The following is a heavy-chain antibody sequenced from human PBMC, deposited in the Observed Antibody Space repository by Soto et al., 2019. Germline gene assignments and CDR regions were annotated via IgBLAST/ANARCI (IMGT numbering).Heavy chain of an antibody. Sequence: EVQLLESGGGLVHPGGSLRLSCVASGFTFSTYTMSWVRQAPGKGLEWGSAISGSGGRPSYADSVKGRFSISRDNPKNTLYLQMNGLRGEDTARYYCAKARCITNDCYVPDYWGQGTLVTVSS. J-gene: IGHJ4*02. CDR1: GFTFSTYT. CDR3: AKARCITNDCYVPDY. D-gene: IGHD3-10*01. V-gene: IGHV3-23*01. CDR2: ISGSGGRP.